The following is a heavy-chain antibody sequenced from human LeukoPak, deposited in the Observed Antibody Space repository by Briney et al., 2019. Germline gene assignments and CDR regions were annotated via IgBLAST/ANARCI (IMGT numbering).Heavy chain of an antibody. CDR2: IHAGRGDT. J-gene: IGHJ4*02. D-gene: IGHD7-27*01. V-gene: IGHV1-2*02. CDR3: ARDENWGPDY. Sequence: ASVKVSCKASVFTFTGHYMHWVRQAPGQGLEWMGWIHAGRGDTNYAQKFQGRFTMTRDTFINTLFMELRSLRSDDTAVYYCARDENWGPDYWGQGTLVTVSS. CDR1: VFTFTGHY.